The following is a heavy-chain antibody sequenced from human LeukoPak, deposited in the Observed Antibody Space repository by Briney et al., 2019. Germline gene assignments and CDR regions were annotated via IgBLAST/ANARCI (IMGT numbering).Heavy chain of an antibody. Sequence: SETLSLTCTVSGGSVSSGSYYWSCIRQPPGKGLEWIAYIHYSGSTNYNPSLKSRVTISVDTSKNQFSLKLSSVTAADTAVYYCAREGNGPAYYHFYYMDVWGKGTTVTVSS. CDR3: AREGNGPAYYHFYYMDV. V-gene: IGHV4-61*01. J-gene: IGHJ6*03. CDR2: IHYSGST. D-gene: IGHD1-1*01. CDR1: GGSVSSGSYY.